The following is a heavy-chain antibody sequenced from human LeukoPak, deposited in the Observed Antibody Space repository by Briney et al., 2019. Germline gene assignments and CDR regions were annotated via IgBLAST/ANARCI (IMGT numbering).Heavy chain of an antibody. CDR1: GFTFSSYA. Sequence: PGGSLRLSCAASGFTFSSYAMSWVRQAPGKGLEWVSAISGSGGSTYYADSVKGRFTISRDNSKNTLYLQMNSLRAEDTAVYYCAKDRGSSWFPTPFDYWGQGTLVTVSS. D-gene: IGHD6-13*01. CDR3: AKDRGSSWFPTPFDY. CDR2: ISGSGGST. J-gene: IGHJ4*02. V-gene: IGHV3-23*01.